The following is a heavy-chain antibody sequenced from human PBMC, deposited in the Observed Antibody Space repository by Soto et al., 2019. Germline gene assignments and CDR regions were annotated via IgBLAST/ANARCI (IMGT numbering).Heavy chain of an antibody. D-gene: IGHD6-13*01. CDR2: IYSGGST. J-gene: IGHJ2*01. Sequence: QAPGKGLAWVSVIYSGGSTYYADSVKGRFTSSRHNSTTTLYLQMNSPRAEDTGVYYCASVQKTSICWYTQAWSSALGGRCTLIT. V-gene: IGHV3-53*04. CDR3: ASVQKTSICWYTQAWSSAL.